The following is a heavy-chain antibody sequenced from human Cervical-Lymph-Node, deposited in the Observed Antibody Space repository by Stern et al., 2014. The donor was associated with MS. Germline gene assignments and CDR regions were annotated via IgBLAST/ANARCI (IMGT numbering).Heavy chain of an antibody. CDR2: IWYDGSNK. CDR3: ARDNTAMAPLYYYYYGMDV. D-gene: IGHD5-18*01. V-gene: IGHV3-33*01. Sequence: VQLVESGGGVVQPGRSLRLSCAASGFTFSSYGMHWVRQAPGKGLEWVAVIWYDGSNKYYADSVKGRFTISRDNSKNTLYLQMNSLRAEDTAVYYCARDNTAMAPLYYYYYGMDVWGQGTTVTVSS. CDR1: GFTFSSYG. J-gene: IGHJ6*02.